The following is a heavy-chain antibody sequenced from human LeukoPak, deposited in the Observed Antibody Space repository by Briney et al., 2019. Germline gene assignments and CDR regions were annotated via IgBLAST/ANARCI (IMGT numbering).Heavy chain of an antibody. J-gene: IGHJ4*02. Sequence: GGSLRLSCAAPGFTFSSYAMSWVRQAPGKGLEWVSAISGSGGSTYYADSVKGRFTISRDNSKNTLYLQMNSLRAEDTAVYYCAKVGANILLWFGDYWGQGTLVTVSS. CDR3: AKVGANILLWFGDY. CDR2: ISGSGGST. CDR1: GFTFSSYA. V-gene: IGHV3-23*01. D-gene: IGHD3-10*01.